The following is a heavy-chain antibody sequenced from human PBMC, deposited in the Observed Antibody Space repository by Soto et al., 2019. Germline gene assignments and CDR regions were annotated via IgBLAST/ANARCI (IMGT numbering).Heavy chain of an antibody. D-gene: IGHD6-19*01. CDR1: GFTFSSYA. V-gene: IGHV3-23*01. CDR2: ISGSGGST. Sequence: EVQLLESGGGLVQPGGSLRLSCAASGFTFSSYAMSWVRQAPGKGLGWVSVISGSGGSTYYADSVKGRFTISRDNSKNTRFQLMNSLRAEDTAVYYCEKRSSGWYYSYWGQGTLVTVSS. CDR3: EKRSSGWYYSY. J-gene: IGHJ4*02.